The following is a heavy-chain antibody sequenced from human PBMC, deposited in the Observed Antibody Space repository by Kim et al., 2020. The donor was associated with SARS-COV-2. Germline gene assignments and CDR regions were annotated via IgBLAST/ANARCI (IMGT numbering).Heavy chain of an antibody. J-gene: IGHJ6*02. Sequence: GGSLRLSCAASGFTFSSYSMNWVRQAPGKGLEWVSSISSSSSYIYYADSVKGRFTISRDNAKNSLYLQMNSLRAEDTAVYYCARGGTMVRGVIFHYYYGMDVWGQGTTVTVSS. CDR3: ARGGTMVRGVIFHYYYGMDV. CDR1: GFTFSSYS. CDR2: ISSSSSYI. D-gene: IGHD3-10*01. V-gene: IGHV3-21*01.